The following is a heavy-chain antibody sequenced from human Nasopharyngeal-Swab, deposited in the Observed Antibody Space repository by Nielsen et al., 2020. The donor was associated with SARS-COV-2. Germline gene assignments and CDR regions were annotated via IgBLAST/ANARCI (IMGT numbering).Heavy chain of an antibody. Sequence: WIRQPPGKGLEWVSAISGSGGSIYYADSVKGRFTISRDNSKNSLYLQMSSLSAEDTALYYCARDRSVTSGGYFDYWGQGTLVTVSS. CDR2: ISGSGGSI. J-gene: IGHJ4*02. CDR3: ARDRSVTSGGYFDY. V-gene: IGHV3-43*02. D-gene: IGHD3-10*01.